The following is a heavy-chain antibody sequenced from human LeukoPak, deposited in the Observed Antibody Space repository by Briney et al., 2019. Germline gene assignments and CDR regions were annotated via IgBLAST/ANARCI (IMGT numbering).Heavy chain of an antibody. CDR2: IIPIFGTA. V-gene: IGHV1-69*13. CDR1: GGTFSSYA. J-gene: IGHJ3*02. Sequence: ASVKVSCKASGGTFSSYAISWVRQAPGQGLEWMGGIIPIFGTANYAQKFQGRVTITADESTSTAYMELSSLRSEDTAVYYCARDRGSSWYPVAFDIWGQGTMVTVSS. CDR3: ARDRGSSWYPVAFDI. D-gene: IGHD6-13*01.